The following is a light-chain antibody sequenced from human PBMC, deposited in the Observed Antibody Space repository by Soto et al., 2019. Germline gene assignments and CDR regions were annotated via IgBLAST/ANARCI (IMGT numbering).Light chain of an antibody. J-gene: IGLJ2*01. CDR3: GADHGSGSNFVVV. CDR2: VGTGGIVG. Sequence: QSVLTQPPSASASLGASVTLTCTLSSGYSNYKVDWYQQRPGKGPRFVMRVGTGGIVGSKGDGIPDRFSVLGSGLNRYLTIKNIQEEDESDDHGGADHGSGSNFVVVFGGGTKLTVL. CDR1: SGYSNYK. V-gene: IGLV9-49*01.